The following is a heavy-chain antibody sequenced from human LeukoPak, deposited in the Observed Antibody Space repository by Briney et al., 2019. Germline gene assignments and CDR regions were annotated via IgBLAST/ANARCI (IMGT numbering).Heavy chain of an antibody. V-gene: IGHV5-51*01. CDR1: GYSFTCYW. Sequence: GESLKISCKGSGYSFTCYWIGWVRQVPGKGLEWMGIIYPGDSDTRYSPSFKGQVTISADKSISTAYLQWSSLKASDTAMYYCARIAVAATAAFDIWCQGTMVTVSS. CDR3: ARIAVAATAAFDI. CDR2: IYPGDSDT. J-gene: IGHJ3*02. D-gene: IGHD6-19*01.